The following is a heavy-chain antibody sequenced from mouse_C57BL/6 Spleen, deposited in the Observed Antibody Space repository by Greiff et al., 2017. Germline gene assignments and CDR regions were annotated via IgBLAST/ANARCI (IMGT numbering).Heavy chain of an antibody. CDR2: IHPNSGST. CDR3: AGYYGYDEAWFAY. V-gene: IGHV1-64*01. CDR1: GYTFTSYW. D-gene: IGHD2-2*01. J-gene: IGHJ3*01. Sequence: QVQLQQPGAELVKPGASVKLSCKASGYTFTSYWMHWVKQRPGQGLEWIGMIHPNSGSTNYNEKFKSKATLTVDKSSSTAYMQLSSLTSEDSAVYYCAGYYGYDEAWFAYWGQGTLVTVSA.